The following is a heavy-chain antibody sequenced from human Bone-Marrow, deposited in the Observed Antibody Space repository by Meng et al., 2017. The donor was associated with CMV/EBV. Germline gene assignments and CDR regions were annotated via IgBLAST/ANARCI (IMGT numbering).Heavy chain of an antibody. J-gene: IGHJ6*02. CDR1: GFTFSSYS. Sequence: ETLSLTCAASGFTFSSYSMNWVRQAPGKGPVWVSRIDSDGSDTVYADSVRGRFAISRDNAKDTLYLQMNSLRAEDTAVYYCAKDRSGSYSPYYYGMDVWGQGTTVTVSS. D-gene: IGHD1-26*01. CDR3: AKDRSGSYSPYYYGMDV. V-gene: IGHV3-74*01. CDR2: IDSDGSDT.